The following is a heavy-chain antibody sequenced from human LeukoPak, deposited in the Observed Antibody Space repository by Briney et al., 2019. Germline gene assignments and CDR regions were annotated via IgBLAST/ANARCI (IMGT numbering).Heavy chain of an antibody. CDR1: SGSISSGSYY. CDR3: ARDHPTPTTGHMDV. V-gene: IGHV4-61*01. Sequence: PSHTLSLTFTVSSGSISSGSYYLSWIRQPPRTGLEWVGYIYYSGSTNYNPSLKSRVTISVDTSKNQFSLKLSSVTAADTAVYFCARDHPTPTTGHMDVWGKGTTVTVSS. J-gene: IGHJ6*03. D-gene: IGHD1-26*01. CDR2: IYYSGST.